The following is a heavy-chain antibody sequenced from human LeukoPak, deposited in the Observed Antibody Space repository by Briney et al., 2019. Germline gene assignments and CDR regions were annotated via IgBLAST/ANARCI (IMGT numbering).Heavy chain of an antibody. CDR1: GFTFSSYG. J-gene: IGHJ4*02. CDR2: IWYDGSNK. Sequence: GGSLRLSCAASGFTFSSYGMRWVRQAPGKGLEWVAVIWYDGSNKYYADSVKGRFTISRDNSKNTLYLQMNSLRAEDTAVYYCARDRKAVAGIDYWGQGTLVTVSS. D-gene: IGHD6-19*01. CDR3: ARDRKAVAGIDY. V-gene: IGHV3-33*01.